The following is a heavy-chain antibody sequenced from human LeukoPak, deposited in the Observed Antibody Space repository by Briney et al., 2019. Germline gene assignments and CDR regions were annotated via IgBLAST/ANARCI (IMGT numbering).Heavy chain of an antibody. V-gene: IGHV4-59*01. CDR1: GGSISTDY. CDR3: ARVGGYGDYASH. Sequence: SGTLSLTCTVSGGSISTDYWSWIRQPPGKGLEWIGYIYYSGNTNYNPSLKSRVTISVDTSKNQFSLKLNSVTAADTAVYYCARVGGYGDYASHWGQGTMVTVSS. CDR2: IYYSGNT. D-gene: IGHD4-17*01. J-gene: IGHJ3*01.